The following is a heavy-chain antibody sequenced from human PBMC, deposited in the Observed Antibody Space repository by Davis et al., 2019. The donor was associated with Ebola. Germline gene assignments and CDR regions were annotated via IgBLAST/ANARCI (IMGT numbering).Heavy chain of an antibody. J-gene: IGHJ4*02. D-gene: IGHD1-26*01. Sequence: GGSLRLFCAASGFTFSSYAMSWVRQTPRKGLEWVGFIRNKAYGGTTEYAVSVKGRFTISRDDSGNIAYLQMNSLKIEDTAVYYCARESGGGIDYWGQGTLVTVSS. V-gene: IGHV3-49*04. CDR3: ARESGGGIDY. CDR1: GFTFSSYA. CDR2: IRNKAYGGTT.